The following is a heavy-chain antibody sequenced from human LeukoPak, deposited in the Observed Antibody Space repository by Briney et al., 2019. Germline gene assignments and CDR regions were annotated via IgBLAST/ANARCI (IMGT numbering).Heavy chain of an antibody. D-gene: IGHD3-22*01. CDR2: IYYSGST. CDR3: ARETGSRYYDSSGYYSGRLDY. Sequence: SETLSLTCTVSGGSISSNYWSWIRQPPGKGLEWIGYIYYSGSTNYNPSLKSRVTISVDTSKNQFSLKLSSVTAADTAVYYRARETGSRYYDSSGYYSGRLDYWGQGTLVTVSS. CDR1: GGSISSNY. J-gene: IGHJ4*02. V-gene: IGHV4-59*01.